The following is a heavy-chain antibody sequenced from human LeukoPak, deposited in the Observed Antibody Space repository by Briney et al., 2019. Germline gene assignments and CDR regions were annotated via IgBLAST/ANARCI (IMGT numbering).Heavy chain of an antibody. CDR3: AKGSIAVAGTIEYYFDY. D-gene: IGHD6-19*01. V-gene: IGHV3-23*01. CDR2: ISGSGGST. Sequence: PGGSLRLSCAASGFPFSSYAMSWVRQAPGKGLEWVSAISGSGGSTYYADSVKGRFTISRDNSKNTLYLQMNSLRAEDTAVYYCAKGSIAVAGTIEYYFDYWGQGTLVTVSS. CDR1: GFPFSSYA. J-gene: IGHJ4*02.